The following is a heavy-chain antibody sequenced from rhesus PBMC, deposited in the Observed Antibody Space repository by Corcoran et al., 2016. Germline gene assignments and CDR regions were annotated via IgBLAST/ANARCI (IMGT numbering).Heavy chain of an antibody. J-gene: IGHJ4*01. CDR3: ASDLHDY. D-gene: IGHD1-44*01. CDR2: IHGSSGNT. CDR1: GASFRAYW. Sequence: QVQLQESGPGLVRPSETLSLTCAVSGASFRAYWWICIRQPPGKELEWIGEIHGSSGNTNYNPSLKSRVTISKDASKSQFSLKLSSVTAADTAVYYCASDLHDYWGQGVLVAVSS. V-gene: IGHV4-80*01.